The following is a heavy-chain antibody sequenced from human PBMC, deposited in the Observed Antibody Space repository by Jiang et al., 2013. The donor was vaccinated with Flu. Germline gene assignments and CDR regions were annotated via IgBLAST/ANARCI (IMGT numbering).Heavy chain of an antibody. Sequence: VISYDGSNKYYADSVKGRFTISRDNSKNTLYLQMNSLRAEDTAVYYCARDVLRYFDWLSYYFDYWGQGTLVTVSS. CDR2: ISYDGSNK. J-gene: IGHJ4*02. D-gene: IGHD3-9*01. CDR3: ARDVLRYFDWLSYYFDY. V-gene: IGHV3-30-3*01.